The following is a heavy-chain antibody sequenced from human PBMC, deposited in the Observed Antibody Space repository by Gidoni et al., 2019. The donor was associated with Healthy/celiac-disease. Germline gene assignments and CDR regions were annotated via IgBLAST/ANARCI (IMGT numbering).Heavy chain of an antibody. Sequence: QVQLQQWGAGLLKPSETLSLTCAVYGGSFSGYYWSWIRQPPGKGLEWIGEINHSGSTNYNPSLKSRVTISVDTSKNQFSLKLSSVTAADTAVYYCARFGMTTVAEGFDPWGQGTLVTVSS. CDR3: ARFGMTTVAEGFDP. V-gene: IGHV4-34*01. J-gene: IGHJ5*02. CDR2: INHSGST. CDR1: GGSFSGYY. D-gene: IGHD4-17*01.